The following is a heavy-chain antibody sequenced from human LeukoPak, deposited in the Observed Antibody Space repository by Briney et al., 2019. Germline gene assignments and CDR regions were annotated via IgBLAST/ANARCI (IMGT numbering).Heavy chain of an antibody. D-gene: IGHD2-2*01. CDR1: GYTLTELS. Sequence: GASVKVSCKVSGYTLTELSMHWVRQAPGKGGEWMGGFDPEDGETIYAQKFQGGVTMTEDTSTDTAYTELSSLRSEYTAVYYWATPRSPAALFFDYWGQGTLVTVSS. J-gene: IGHJ4*02. V-gene: IGHV1-24*01. CDR3: ATPRSPAALFFDY. CDR2: FDPEDGET.